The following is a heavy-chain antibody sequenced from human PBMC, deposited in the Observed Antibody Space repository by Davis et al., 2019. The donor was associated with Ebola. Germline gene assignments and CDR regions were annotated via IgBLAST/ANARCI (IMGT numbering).Heavy chain of an antibody. CDR2: IYYSGST. CDR1: GGSISSYY. V-gene: IGHV4-59*01. D-gene: IGHD1-1*01. J-gene: IGHJ6*02. CDR3: ARATFYYYYSMDV. Sequence: MPSETLSLTCTVSGGSISSYYWSWIRQPPGKGLEWIGYIYYSGSTNYNTSLKSRVTISVDTSKNHFSLKLSSVTAADTAVYYCARATFYYYYSMDVWGQGTTVTVSS.